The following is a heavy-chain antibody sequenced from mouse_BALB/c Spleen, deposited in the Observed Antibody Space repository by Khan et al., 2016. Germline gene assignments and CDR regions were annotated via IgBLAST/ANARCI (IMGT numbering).Heavy chain of an antibody. J-gene: IGHJ2*01. CDR2: ISYRGST. CDR3: ARYDGYDFDY. D-gene: IGHD2-3*01. CDR1: GDSITSGY. V-gene: IGHV3-8*02. Sequence: EVQLQESGPSLVKPSQTLSLTCSVTGDSITSGYWNWIRKFPGTKLEYMGYISYRGSTYYNPSLKRRFSITRDTSKNQFYLQLNSVTTEDTATYYCARYDGYDFDYWGQGTTLTVSS.